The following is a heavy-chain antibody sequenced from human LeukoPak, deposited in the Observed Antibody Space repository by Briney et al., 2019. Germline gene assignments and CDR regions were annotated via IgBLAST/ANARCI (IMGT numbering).Heavy chain of an antibody. J-gene: IGHJ6*03. CDR3: ASGSGSYRTPYYMDV. Sequence: QPGGSLRLSCVASGFTVSSNYMSWVRQAPGKGLEWVSVIYSGGSTYYADSVKGRFTISRDNSKNTLYLQMNSLRAEDTAVYYCASGSGSYRTPYYMDVWGTGTTVTVSS. CDR2: IYSGGST. V-gene: IGHV3-53*01. D-gene: IGHD3-10*01. CDR1: GFTVSSNY.